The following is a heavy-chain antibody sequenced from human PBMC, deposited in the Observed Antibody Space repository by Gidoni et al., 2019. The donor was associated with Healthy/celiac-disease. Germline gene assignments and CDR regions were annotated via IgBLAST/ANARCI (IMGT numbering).Heavy chain of an antibody. D-gene: IGHD4-17*01. CDR1: GFTFSSYS. CDR2: ISSGSSYI. V-gene: IGHV3-21*01. CDR3: ARDRTTVVTPEYFQH. J-gene: IGHJ1*01. Sequence: EVQLVESGGGLFKLGGSLRLSCAASGFTFSSYSMNWVRQAPGKGLEWVSSISSGSSYIYYANSVKSRFTISSDNAKNSLYLQMNSLRAEDTAVYYCARDRTTVVTPEYFQHWGQGTLVTVSS.